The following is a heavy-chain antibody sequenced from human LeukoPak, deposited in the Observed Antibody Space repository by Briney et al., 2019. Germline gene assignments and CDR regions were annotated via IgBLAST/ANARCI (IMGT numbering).Heavy chain of an antibody. J-gene: IGHJ3*01. CDR3: AREISMFVNAFDL. D-gene: IGHD3-10*02. CDR1: GFSFSSSG. V-gene: IGHV3-33*01. CDR2: IWYDGSNE. Sequence: GGSLRLSCAASGFSFSSSGMHWVRQAPGKGLEWMAVIWYDGSNEYYADSVKGRFTISRDNSKNTLHLQMNSLRVEDTSVYYCAREISMFVNAFDLWGQGTLVAVSS.